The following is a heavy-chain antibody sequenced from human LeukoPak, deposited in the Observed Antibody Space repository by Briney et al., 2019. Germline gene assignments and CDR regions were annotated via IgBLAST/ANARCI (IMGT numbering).Heavy chain of an antibody. J-gene: IGHJ4*02. CDR2: IYYSGST. CDR1: GGSISSSSYY. Sequence: PSETLSLTCTVSGGSISSSSYYWSWIRQPPGKGLEWIGYIYYSGSTNYNPSLKSRVTISVDTSKNQFSLKLSSVTAADTAVYYCARHLSLTGYYRFDYWGQGTLVTVSS. V-gene: IGHV4-61*05. CDR3: ARHLSLTGYYRFDY. D-gene: IGHD3-9*01.